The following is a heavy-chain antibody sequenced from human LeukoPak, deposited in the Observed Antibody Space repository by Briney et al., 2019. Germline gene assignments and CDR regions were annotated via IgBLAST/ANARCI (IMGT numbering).Heavy chain of an antibody. CDR1: GYTLTGYY. CDR3: ASGDIVVVPAAPRYYYYYMDV. CDR2: INPNSGGT. Sequence: GASVKVSCKASGYTLTGYYMHWVRQAPGQGLEWMGWINPNSGGTNYAQKFQGRVTMTRDTSISTAYMELSRLRSDDTAVYYCASGDIVVVPAAPRYYYYYMDVWGKGTTVTVSS. J-gene: IGHJ6*03. V-gene: IGHV1-2*02. D-gene: IGHD2-2*01.